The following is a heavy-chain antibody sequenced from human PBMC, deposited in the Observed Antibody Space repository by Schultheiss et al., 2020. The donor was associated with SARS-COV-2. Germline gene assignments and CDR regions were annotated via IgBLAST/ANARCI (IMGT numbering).Heavy chain of an antibody. J-gene: IGHJ4*02. CDR2: IYYSGST. D-gene: IGHD5-18*01. CDR3: ARGRYGYEDY. CDR1: GGSISSYF. V-gene: IGHV4-59*12. Sequence: SETLSLTCTLSGGSISSYFWSWIRQPPGKGLELIGHIYYSGSTNYNPSLKSRVTISVDTSKNQFSLKLSSVTAADTAVYYCARGRYGYEDYWGQGTLVTVSS.